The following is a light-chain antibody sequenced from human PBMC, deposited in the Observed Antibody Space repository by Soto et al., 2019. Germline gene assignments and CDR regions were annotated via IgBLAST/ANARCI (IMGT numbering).Light chain of an antibody. V-gene: IGLV2-23*02. CDR2: EVS. Sequence: QSALTQPASVSGSSGQSITISCTGSSDDVGRYNQVSWYQQHPGKAPKVMIYEVSQRPSGVSNRFSGSKSGNTASLTISGLHAEDEADYYCCSYVGSRTYVFGSGTKLTVL. J-gene: IGLJ1*01. CDR1: SDDVGRYNQ. CDR3: CSYVGSRTYV.